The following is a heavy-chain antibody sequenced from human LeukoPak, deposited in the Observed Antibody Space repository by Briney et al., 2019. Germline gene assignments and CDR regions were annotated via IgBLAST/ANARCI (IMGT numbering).Heavy chain of an antibody. CDR2: ISGGGGST. Sequence: GGSLRLSCAASGFTFSNYYMTWIRQAPGKGLEWVSAISGGGGSTYYADSVKGRFTISRDNSKNNLYLQMNSLRAEDTAVYYCAKDKYQLQNLPYVMDVWGQGTTVTVSS. D-gene: IGHD2-2*01. V-gene: IGHV3-23*01. CDR1: GFTFSNYY. J-gene: IGHJ6*02. CDR3: AKDKYQLQNLPYVMDV.